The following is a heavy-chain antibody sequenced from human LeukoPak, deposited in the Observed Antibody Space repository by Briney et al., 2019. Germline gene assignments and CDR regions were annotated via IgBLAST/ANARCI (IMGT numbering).Heavy chain of an antibody. V-gene: IGHV3-7*01. CDR3: ARDRDSSSFDY. CDR1: GFTFSSYW. J-gene: IGHJ4*02. CDR2: IKQDGSEK. Sequence: GGSLRLSXAASGFTFSSYWMSWVRQTPGKGLEWVANIKQDGSEKYYVDSVKGRFTISRDNAKNSLYLQMNSLRAEDTAVYYCARDRDSSSFDYWGQGTLVTVSS. D-gene: IGHD6-6*01.